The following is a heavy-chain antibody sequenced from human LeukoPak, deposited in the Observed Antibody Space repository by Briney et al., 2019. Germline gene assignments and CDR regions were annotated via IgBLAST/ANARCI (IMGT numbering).Heavy chain of an antibody. J-gene: IGHJ3*02. CDR2: IYPGDSDT. CDR3: ARHRAGGRSAFDI. D-gene: IGHD1-14*01. V-gene: IGHV5-51*01. Sequence: GESLKISCKGSGYSFTSYWIGWVRQMPGKGLEWMGIIYPGDSDTRYSPSFQGQVTISADRSISTAYLQWSSLKASDTAMYCCARHRAGGRSAFDIWGQGTMVTVSS. CDR1: GYSFTSYW.